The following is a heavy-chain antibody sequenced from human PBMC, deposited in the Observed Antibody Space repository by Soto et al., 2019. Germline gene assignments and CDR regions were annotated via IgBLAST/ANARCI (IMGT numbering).Heavy chain of an antibody. J-gene: IGHJ6*01. CDR2: ISYDGSNK. CDR1: NFG. V-gene: IGHV3-30*19. Sequence: NFGMRRISPDSCLGLEWVAVISYDGSNKCYADSVKGRFTISRDNSKNKLYLQMNSLRAEDTAVYYCSGGLEYARYYCYYG. CDR3: SGGLEYARYYCYYG. D-gene: IGHD4-4*01.